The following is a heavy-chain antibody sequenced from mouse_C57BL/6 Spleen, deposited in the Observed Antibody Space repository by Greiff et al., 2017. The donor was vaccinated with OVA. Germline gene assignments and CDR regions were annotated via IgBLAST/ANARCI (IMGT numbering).Heavy chain of an antibody. J-gene: IGHJ1*03. CDR3: AVITTVVATPRYFDV. CDR1: GFNIPDSY. V-gene: IGHV14-2*01. Sequence: EVQLQQSGAELVKPGASVKLSCTASGFNIPDSYMHWVKQRTEQGLEWIGRIDPEDGETKYAPKFQGKATITADTSSNTAYLQLSSLTSEDTAVYYCAVITTVVATPRYFDVWGTGTTVTVSS. CDR2: IDPEDGET. D-gene: IGHD1-1*01.